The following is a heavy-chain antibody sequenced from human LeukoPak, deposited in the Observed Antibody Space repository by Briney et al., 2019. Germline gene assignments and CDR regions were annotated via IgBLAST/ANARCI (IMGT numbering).Heavy chain of an antibody. D-gene: IGHD2-15*01. J-gene: IGHJ4*02. CDR1: GFSFSNYG. CDR2: ISGSGGGT. V-gene: IGHV3-23*01. Sequence: GGSLRLSCAASGFSFSNYGVNWVRQTPGKGLEWVSAISGSGGGTFYAPSVKGRFTISRDNSKNMLFLQMNGLRAEDTAVYHCARRSPSSLGGRAIDYWGQGTLVTVSS. CDR3: ARRSPSSLGGRAIDY.